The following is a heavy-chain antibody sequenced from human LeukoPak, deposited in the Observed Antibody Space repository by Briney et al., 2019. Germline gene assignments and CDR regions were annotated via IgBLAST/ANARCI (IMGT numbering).Heavy chain of an antibody. J-gene: IGHJ5*02. V-gene: IGHV1-2*02. Sequence: ASVKVSCKASGYTFTGYYMHWVRQAPGQGLEWMGWINPNSGGTNYAQKFQGRVTTTRDTSISTAYMELSRLRSDDTAVYYCARVLGSTLGFDPWGQGTLVTVSS. D-gene: IGHD1-1*01. CDR2: INPNSGGT. CDR3: ARVLGSTLGFDP. CDR1: GYTFTGYY.